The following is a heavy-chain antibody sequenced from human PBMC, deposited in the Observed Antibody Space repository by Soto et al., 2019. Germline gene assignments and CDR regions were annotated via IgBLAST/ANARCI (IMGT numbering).Heavy chain of an antibody. J-gene: IGHJ4*02. CDR2: INAGNGNT. CDR1: GYTFTNYA. V-gene: IGHV1-3*05. Sequence: QVQLVQSGAEEKKPGASVKVSRKASGYTFTNYATHWVRQAPGQRLEWMGWINAGNGNTKYSQKFQGRVTITRDTSASTAYMELSSLRSEDTAVYYCARVSGYYLPDYWGQGTLVTVSS. D-gene: IGHD5-12*01. CDR3: ARVSGYYLPDY.